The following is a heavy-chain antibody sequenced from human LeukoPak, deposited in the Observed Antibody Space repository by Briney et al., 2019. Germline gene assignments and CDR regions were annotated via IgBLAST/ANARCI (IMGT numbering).Heavy chain of an antibody. V-gene: IGHV1-46*01. J-gene: IGHJ5*02. D-gene: IGHD4-23*01. CDR3: ARDNSVEDTAWWFDP. CDR2: INPSGGST. CDR1: GYTFTSYY. Sequence: ASVKVSCKASGYTFTSYYMHWVRQAPGQGLEWMGIINPSGGSTSYAQKFQGRVTMTRDLSTSTDYMELSSLRSEDTAVYYCARDNSVEDTAWWFDPWGQGTLVTVSS.